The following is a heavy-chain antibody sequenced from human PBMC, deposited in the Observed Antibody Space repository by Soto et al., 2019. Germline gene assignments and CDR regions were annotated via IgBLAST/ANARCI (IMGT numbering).Heavy chain of an antibody. CDR1: GDTFSNYP. CDR3: AKTTVTIINHSPFDY. J-gene: IGHJ4*02. D-gene: IGHD4-17*01. Sequence: ASVKVSCKASGDTFSNYPTHWVRQAPGQGLEWMGWISAYGGNTNYAQKLQGRVTMTTDTSTSTAYMELRSLRSDDTAVYYCAKTTVTIINHSPFDYWGQGTLVSVSS. V-gene: IGHV1-18*04. CDR2: ISAYGGNT.